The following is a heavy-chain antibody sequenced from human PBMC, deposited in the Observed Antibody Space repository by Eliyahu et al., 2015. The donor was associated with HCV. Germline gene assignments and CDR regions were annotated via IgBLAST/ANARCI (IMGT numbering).Heavy chain of an antibody. CDR2: INSDGRST. CDR1: GXTFSNYW. Sequence: EVQLVESGGDLVQPGGSLXXXCXXXGXTFSNYWMHWVRQAPGKGLVWVSRINSDGRSTTYADSVKGRFTVSRDNAKNTLYLQMNSLRAEDTAVYYCARRRDDGFDIWGQGTMVTVSS. CDR3: ARRRDDGFDI. J-gene: IGHJ3*02. V-gene: IGHV3-74*03.